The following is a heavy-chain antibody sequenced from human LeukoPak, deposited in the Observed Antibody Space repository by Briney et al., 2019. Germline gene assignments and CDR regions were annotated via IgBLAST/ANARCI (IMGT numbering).Heavy chain of an antibody. CDR1: GFTFSSYA. V-gene: IGHV3-23*01. Sequence: PGGSLRLSCAASGFTFSSYAMSWVRQAPGKGLEWVSSISDSGGSTSYADSVKGRFTISRDNSKNTLYLQMNSLRAEDTAVYYCAKGENYYDSSGYWTYFDYWGQGTLVTVSS. J-gene: IGHJ4*02. CDR3: AKGENYYDSSGYWTYFDY. D-gene: IGHD3-22*01. CDR2: ISDSGGST.